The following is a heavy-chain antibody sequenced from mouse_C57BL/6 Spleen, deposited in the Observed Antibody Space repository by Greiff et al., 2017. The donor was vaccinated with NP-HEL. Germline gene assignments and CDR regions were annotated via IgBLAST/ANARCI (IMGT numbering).Heavy chain of an antibody. CDR3: ARSGYDDDTYAMDY. V-gene: IGHV1-80*01. Sequence: QVQLKESGAELVKPGASVKISCKASGYAFSSYWMNWVKQRPGKGLEWIGQIYPGDGDTNYNGKFKGKATLTADKSSSTAYMQLSSLTSEDSAVYFCARSGYDDDTYAMDYWGQGTSVTVSS. D-gene: IGHD2-3*01. J-gene: IGHJ4*01. CDR1: GYAFSSYW. CDR2: IYPGDGDT.